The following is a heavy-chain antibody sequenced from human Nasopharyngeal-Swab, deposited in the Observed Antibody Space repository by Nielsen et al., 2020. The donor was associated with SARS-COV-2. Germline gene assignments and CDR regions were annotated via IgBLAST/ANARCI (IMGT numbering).Heavy chain of an antibody. V-gene: IGHV4-34*01. D-gene: IGHD1-26*01. CDR3: ARGLYSGSHEYFDL. Sequence: SETLSLTCAVYGGSFSGYYWSWIRQPPGKGLEWIGEISHSGSTNYNPSLKSRVTISVDTSKNQFSLKLSSVTAADTAVYYCARGLYSGSHEYFDLWGRGALVTVSS. J-gene: IGHJ2*01. CDR1: GGSFSGYY. CDR2: ISHSGST.